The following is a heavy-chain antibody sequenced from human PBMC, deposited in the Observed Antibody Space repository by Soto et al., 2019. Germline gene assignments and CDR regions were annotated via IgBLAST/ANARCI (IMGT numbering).Heavy chain of an antibody. CDR2: IIPIFGTA. J-gene: IGHJ4*02. V-gene: IGHV1-69*06. CDR1: GGTFSSYA. D-gene: IGHD3-3*01. Sequence: SVKVSCKASGGTFSSYAISWVRQAPGQGLEWMGGIIPIFGTANYAQKFQGRVTITADKSTSTAYMELSSLRSEDTAVYYCAGNVLRFLEWAEGSFDYWGQGTLVTVSS. CDR3: AGNVLRFLEWAEGSFDY.